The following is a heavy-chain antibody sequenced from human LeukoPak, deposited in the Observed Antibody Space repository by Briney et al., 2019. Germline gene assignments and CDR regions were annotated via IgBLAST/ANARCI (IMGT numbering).Heavy chain of an antibody. CDR2: ISYDGSNK. Sequence: GRSLRLSCAASGFTFSSYGMHWVRQAPGKGLEWVAVISYDGSNKYYADSVKGRFTISRDNSKNTLYLQMNSLRAEDTAVYYCAKAGGYCSGGSCYDYWGQGTLVTVSS. CDR3: AKAGGYCSGGSCYDY. D-gene: IGHD2-15*01. J-gene: IGHJ4*02. CDR1: GFTFSSYG. V-gene: IGHV3-30*18.